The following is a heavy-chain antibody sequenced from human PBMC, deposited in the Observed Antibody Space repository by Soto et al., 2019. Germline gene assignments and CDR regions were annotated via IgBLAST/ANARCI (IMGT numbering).Heavy chain of an antibody. J-gene: IGHJ4*02. CDR1: GFTFNTHG. V-gene: IGHV1-18*01. Sequence: QGYLVQSGAEVKRPGASVRVSCKTSGFTFNTHGFSWVRQAPGQGLEWMGRNSALNGKTFYAHNFQDRVIMTTDTSSSTAYMELRGLKSDDTAVYYCAAATSIALGFRYLGQGTLVTVSS. CDR3: AAATSIALGFRY. CDR2: NSALNGKT. D-gene: IGHD1-26*01.